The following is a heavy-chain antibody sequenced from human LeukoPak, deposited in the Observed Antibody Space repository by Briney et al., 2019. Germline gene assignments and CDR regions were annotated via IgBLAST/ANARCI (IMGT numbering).Heavy chain of an antibody. CDR3: ARHQGYDGAFDT. D-gene: IGHD5-12*01. CDR1: GYTFATYW. CDR2: IDPSDSYT. J-gene: IGHJ3*02. Sequence: GESLKIFCKGSGYTFATYWIGWVREMPGKGLEWMGRIDPSDSYTNYSPSFQGHVTMSADKSINTAYLQWSSLKASDTAMYYCARHQGYDGAFDTWGQGTMVTVSS. V-gene: IGHV5-10-1*01.